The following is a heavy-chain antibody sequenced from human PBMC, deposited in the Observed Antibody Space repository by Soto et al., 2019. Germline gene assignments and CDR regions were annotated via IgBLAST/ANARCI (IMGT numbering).Heavy chain of an antibody. V-gene: IGHV3-11*01. Sequence: QVQLVESGGGLGKPGGSLRLSCAASRFTFSDYYMSWIRQAPGKGLAWISSISSNSGAIFYADYVKGRFTISRDNAKNSLYLPMSSLRAEDTAVYYCARMFSRYDPLYYFDSWGQGTLVTVSS. CDR2: ISSNSGAI. CDR1: RFTFSDYY. D-gene: IGHD1-1*01. CDR3: ARMFSRYDPLYYFDS. J-gene: IGHJ4*02.